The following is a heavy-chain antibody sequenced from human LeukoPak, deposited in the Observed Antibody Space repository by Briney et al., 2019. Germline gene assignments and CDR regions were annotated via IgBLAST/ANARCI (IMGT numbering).Heavy chain of an antibody. CDR1: GFTFSSYE. V-gene: IGHV3-48*03. D-gene: IGHD5-18*01. CDR3: ARDAGYGYDRFDY. Sequence: GGSLRLSCAASGFTFSSYEMNWVRQAPGKGLQWVSYITSSGSTIYYADSVKGRFTISRDNAKNTLYLQMNSLRAEDTAVYYCARDAGYGYDRFDYWGQGTQVTVSS. J-gene: IGHJ4*02. CDR2: ITSSGSTI.